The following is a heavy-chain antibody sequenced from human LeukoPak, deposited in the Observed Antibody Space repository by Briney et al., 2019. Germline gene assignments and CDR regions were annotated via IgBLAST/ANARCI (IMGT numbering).Heavy chain of an antibody. J-gene: IGHJ4*02. CDR1: GFTFSSYW. CDR2: IKKDGSEN. D-gene: IGHD5-18*01. Sequence: PGGSLRLSCAASGFTFSSYWMSWVRQAPGKGLEWVANIKKDGSENYYVDSVKGRFTISRDNAKKSLYLQMKSLRAEDTAVYYCARHLSGVTGYSYGRGIDYRGQGTLVTVSS. CDR3: ARHLSGVTGYSYGRGIDY. V-gene: IGHV3-7*01.